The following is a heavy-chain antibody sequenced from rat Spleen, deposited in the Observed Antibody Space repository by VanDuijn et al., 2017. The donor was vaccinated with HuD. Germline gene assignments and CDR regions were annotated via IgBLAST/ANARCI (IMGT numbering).Heavy chain of an antibody. Sequence: EVQLVESDGGLVQPGRSLKLSCAASGFTFSDYYMAWVRQAPTKGLEWVATISTHGGNTYYPDSVKGRFTISRDNAENTVYLQMNSLRSEDTATYYCARHGVNYGAYNWFAYWGQGTLVTVSS. J-gene: IGHJ3*01. CDR1: GFTFSDYY. CDR2: ISTHGGNT. CDR3: ARHGVNYGAYNWFAY. V-gene: IGHV5-25*01. D-gene: IGHD1-11*01.